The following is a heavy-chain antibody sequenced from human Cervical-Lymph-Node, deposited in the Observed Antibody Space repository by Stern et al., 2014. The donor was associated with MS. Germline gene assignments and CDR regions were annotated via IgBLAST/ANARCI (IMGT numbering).Heavy chain of an antibody. CDR1: GFTFSSYW. Sequence: EVQLVESGGGLVQPGGSLRLSCAASGFTFSSYWMHWVRQAPGKGLVWVSRINSDGSSTSYADSVKGRFTISRDNAKNTLYLQMNSLRAEDTAVYYCARGAGDDFWSGYYTGHYGMDVWGQGTTVTVSS. CDR3: ARGAGDDFWSGYYTGHYGMDV. CDR2: INSDGSST. V-gene: IGHV3-74*02. J-gene: IGHJ6*02. D-gene: IGHD3-3*01.